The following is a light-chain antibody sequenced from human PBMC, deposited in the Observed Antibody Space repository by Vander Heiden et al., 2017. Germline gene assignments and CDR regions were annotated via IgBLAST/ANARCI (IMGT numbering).Light chain of an antibody. CDR1: QCISKY. CDR2: AAS. Sequence: DIQMTQSTSSLSASVGDRVTITCRASQCISKYLAWYQQKPGKVHKLLIYAASTLRSGFPSRFSDSGSGTYFTLTISSLQPEDVATYYCRKYDSAPRTFGQGTKVEIK. CDR3: RKYDSAPRT. J-gene: IGKJ1*01. V-gene: IGKV1-27*01.